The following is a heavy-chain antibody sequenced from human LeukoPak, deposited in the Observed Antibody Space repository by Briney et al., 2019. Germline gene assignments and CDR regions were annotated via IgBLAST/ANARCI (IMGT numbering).Heavy chain of an antibody. CDR2: IGSSSRYI. D-gene: IGHD2-15*01. J-gene: IGHJ3*02. CDR3: ARDCSSSAFDI. Sequence: KPGGSLRLACAASGFTFNIYTMTWVRQAPGKGLEWVSSIGSSSRYIYYADSVKGRFTISRDNDKNSVYLQMNSLRAEDTAVYYCARDCSSSAFDIWGQGTMVTVSS. CDR1: GFTFNIYT. V-gene: IGHV3-21*01.